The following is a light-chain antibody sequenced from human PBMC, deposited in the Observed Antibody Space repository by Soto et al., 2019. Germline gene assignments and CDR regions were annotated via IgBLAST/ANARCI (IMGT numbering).Light chain of an antibody. V-gene: IGLV2-11*01. CDR1: SSDVGGYNY. CDR3: CSYAGSFSWV. Sequence: QSVLTQPRSVSGSPGQSVTISCTGTSSDVGGYNYVSWYQQHPDKAPKFMIYDVSKRPSGVPDRFSGSKSGNTASLTISGLQAEDEADYYCCSYAGSFSWVFGGGTKLTVL. J-gene: IGLJ3*02. CDR2: DVS.